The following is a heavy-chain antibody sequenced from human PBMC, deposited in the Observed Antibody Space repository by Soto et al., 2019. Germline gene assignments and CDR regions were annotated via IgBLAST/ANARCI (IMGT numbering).Heavy chain of an antibody. CDR2: IWYDGSNK. CDR3: ARVGSSSWYLGY. D-gene: IGHD6-13*01. CDR1: GFTFSSYG. Sequence: QVQLVESGGGVVQPGRSLRLSCAASGFTFSSYGMYWVRQAPGKGLEWVAVIWYDGSNKYYADSVKGRFTISRDNSKNTLYLQMNSLRAEDTAVYYCARVGSSSWYLGYWGQGTLVTVSS. V-gene: IGHV3-33*01. J-gene: IGHJ4*02.